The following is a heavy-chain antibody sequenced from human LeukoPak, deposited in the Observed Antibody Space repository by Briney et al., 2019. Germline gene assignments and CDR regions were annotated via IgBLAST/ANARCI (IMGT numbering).Heavy chain of an antibody. CDR2: INPSGGST. Sequence: ASVKVSCKASGYTFTSYYMQWVRQAPGQGLEWMGIINPSGGSTSYAQNFQGRVTMTRDTSTSTVYMELSSLRSEDTAVYYCAGSADSSGYYTWFDPWGQGTLVTVSS. D-gene: IGHD3-22*01. CDR1: GYTFTSYY. J-gene: IGHJ5*02. V-gene: IGHV1-46*01. CDR3: AGSADSSGYYTWFDP.